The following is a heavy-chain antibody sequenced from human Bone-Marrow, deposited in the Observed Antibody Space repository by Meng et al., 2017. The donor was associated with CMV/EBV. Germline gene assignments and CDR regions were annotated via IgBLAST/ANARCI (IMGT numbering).Heavy chain of an antibody. D-gene: IGHD3-10*01. V-gene: IGHV3-21*04. Sequence: LSLTCAASGFTFSSYSMNWVRQAPGKGLEWVSSISSSSSYIYYADSVKGRFTISRDNSKNTLYLQMNSLRAEDTAIYYCAKPAFGETDYWGQGTLVTVSS. J-gene: IGHJ4*02. CDR2: ISSSSSYI. CDR3: AKPAFGETDY. CDR1: GFTFSSYS.